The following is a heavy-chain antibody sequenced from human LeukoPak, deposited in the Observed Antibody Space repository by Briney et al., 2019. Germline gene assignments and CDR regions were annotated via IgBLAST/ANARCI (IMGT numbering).Heavy chain of an antibody. D-gene: IGHD2-2*01. J-gene: IGHJ4*02. CDR1: GFTFSSYG. CDR2: ISYDGSNK. V-gene: IGHV3-30*03. CDR3: ARGGVYCSSVSCSVDY. Sequence: PGGSLRLSCAASGFTFSSYGMHWVRQAPGKGLEWVAVISYDGSNKYYADSVKGRFTISRDNSKNTLYLQMNSLKTEDTAVYYCARGGVYCSSVSCSVDYWGQGILVTVSS.